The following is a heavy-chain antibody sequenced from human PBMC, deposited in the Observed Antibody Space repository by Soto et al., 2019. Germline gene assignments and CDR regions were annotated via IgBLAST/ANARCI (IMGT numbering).Heavy chain of an antibody. D-gene: IGHD1-20*01. CDR1: GFTVSNNY. V-gene: IGHV3-66*01. CDR3: ATRIITGGLDY. J-gene: IGHJ4*02. CDR2: IYSGGNT. Sequence: GGSLRLSCAASGFTVSNNYMTWVRQDPGKGLNRVSLIYSGGNTYYTDSVRSRYNISRDISKNTFYLQMNNLRAEDTAIYYCATRIITGGLDYWGQGT.